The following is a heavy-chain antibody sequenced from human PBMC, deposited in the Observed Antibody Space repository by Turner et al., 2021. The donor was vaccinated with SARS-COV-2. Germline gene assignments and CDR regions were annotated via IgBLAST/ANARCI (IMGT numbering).Heavy chain of an antibody. CDR2: FDPEDAET. J-gene: IGHJ4*02. CDR3: ATGYAYCGGDCSIDY. Sequence: QVQLVQSGAEVKKPGASAKVSCKVSGYTLIELSMHWVRQDPGKGREWMGGFDPEDAETIYAQKFQGRVTMTEDTSTDTAYMELSSLRSEDTAVYYCATGYAYCGGDCSIDYWGQGTLVTVSS. CDR1: GYTLIELS. V-gene: IGHV1-24*01. D-gene: IGHD2-21*02.